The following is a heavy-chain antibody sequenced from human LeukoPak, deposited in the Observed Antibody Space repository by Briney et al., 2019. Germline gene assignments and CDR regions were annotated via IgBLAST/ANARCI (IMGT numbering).Heavy chain of an antibody. D-gene: IGHD3-22*01. CDR2: IYSGGDT. CDR1: VFTVSSNY. Sequence: GGSLRLSCAASVFTVSSNYMMGLVRQAPGKGLEWVSGIYSGGDTCYGDSVKGRFTISRDNSNNTLYLQMNSLRAEDTAVYYCASSYFDNRGSGYFQHWGQGTLVTVSS. CDR3: ASSYFDNRGSGYFQH. V-gene: IGHV3-53*01. J-gene: IGHJ1*01.